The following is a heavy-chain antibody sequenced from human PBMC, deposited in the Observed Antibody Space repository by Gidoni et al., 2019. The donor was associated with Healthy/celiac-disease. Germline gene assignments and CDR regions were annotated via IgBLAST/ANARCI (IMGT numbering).Heavy chain of an antibody. J-gene: IGHJ6*02. V-gene: IGHV1-46*03. CDR3: AKGRIQIWLRAIWDYGMDV. Sequence: QVQLVQSGAEVKKPGASVKVSCKASGYTFTSYYMSWVRQAPGQVLEWMGTINPSGGSTSYAQKFQGRVTMTRDTSTSTVYMERSSLRSEDTAVYYCAKGRIQIWLRAIWDYGMDVWGQGTTVTVSS. D-gene: IGHD5-18*01. CDR2: INPSGGST. CDR1: GYTFTSYY.